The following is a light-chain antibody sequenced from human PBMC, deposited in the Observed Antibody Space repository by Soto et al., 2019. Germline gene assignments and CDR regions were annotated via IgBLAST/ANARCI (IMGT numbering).Light chain of an antibody. Sequence: EVVMTQSPATLSVSPGDTATLSCRASQGVSSSLAWYQQKSGQAPRLLIYGASTRATGVPARFSGSGSGTEFTLTISRLQSEDFAFYYWQQYYNWRPRFGQGTKVEIK. CDR3: QQYYNWRPR. CDR2: GAS. V-gene: IGKV3-15*01. CDR1: QGVSSS. J-gene: IGKJ1*01.